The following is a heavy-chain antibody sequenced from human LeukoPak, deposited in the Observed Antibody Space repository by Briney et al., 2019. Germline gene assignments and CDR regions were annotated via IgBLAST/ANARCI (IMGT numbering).Heavy chain of an antibody. V-gene: IGHV3-21*01. CDR3: MRTYYYDHSAVFAY. D-gene: IGHD3-22*01. Sequence: GGSLRLSCAASGFTFSSYTMNWVRQAPGKGLEWVSSITSDSSRINYADSVKGRFTISRDNAKNSLYLQMNSLGAEDTAAYYCMRTYYYDHSAVFAYWGQGTLVTVSS. J-gene: IGHJ4*02. CDR1: GFTFSSYT. CDR2: ITSDSSRI.